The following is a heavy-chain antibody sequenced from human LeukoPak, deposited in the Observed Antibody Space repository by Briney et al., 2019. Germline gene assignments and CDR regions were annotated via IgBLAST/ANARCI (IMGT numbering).Heavy chain of an antibody. CDR2: ISSDSSYI. V-gene: IGHV3-21*01. CDR3: VRGSYGAYDY. Sequence: GGSLRLSCAASGFNFNTYTMNWVRQAPGKGLEWVSSISSDSSYIYYADAVHGRFTVSRDHAKYSLYLQMNSLRAEDTAVYYCVRGSYGAYDYWGQGSLVTVSS. J-gene: IGHJ4*02. D-gene: IGHD4-17*01. CDR1: GFNFNTYT.